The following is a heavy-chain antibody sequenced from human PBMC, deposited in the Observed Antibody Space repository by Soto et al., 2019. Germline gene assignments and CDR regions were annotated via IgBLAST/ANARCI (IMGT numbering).Heavy chain of an antibody. V-gene: IGHV4-30-4*01. CDR1: GGSITSDYSC. Sequence: QVQLQESGPGLVKPSQTLSLTCTVSGGSITSDYSCWSWIRQPPGEGLEWFGHIFDSGTTYTNPSLRSQVAISLDTSKNHFSLTRSSVTAADTAVYYCARGPSGDKVHYWGQGALVTVSS. CDR2: IFDSGTT. D-gene: IGHD7-27*01. J-gene: IGHJ4*02. CDR3: ARGPSGDKVHY.